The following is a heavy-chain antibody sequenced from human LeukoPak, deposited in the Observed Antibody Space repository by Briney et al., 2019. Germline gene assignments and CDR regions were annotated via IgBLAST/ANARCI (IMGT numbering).Heavy chain of an antibody. Sequence: SETLSLTCTVSGGSISSSSYYWGWIRQPPGEGLEWIGSIYYSGSTYYNPSLKSRVTISVDTSKNQFSLKLSSVTAADTAVYYCARQGFYGTGGWFDPWGQGALVTVSS. J-gene: IGHJ5*02. CDR2: IYYSGST. CDR3: ARQGFYGTGGWFDP. V-gene: IGHV4-39*01. CDR1: GGSISSSSYY. D-gene: IGHD3/OR15-3a*01.